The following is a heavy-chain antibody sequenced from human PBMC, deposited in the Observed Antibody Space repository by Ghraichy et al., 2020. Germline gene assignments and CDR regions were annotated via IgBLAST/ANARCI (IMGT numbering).Heavy chain of an antibody. V-gene: IGHV4-30-4*01. CDR2: IYYSGST. D-gene: IGHD3-22*01. J-gene: IGHJ4*02. CDR1: GGSISNTNYY. Sequence: SETLSLTCTVSGGSISNTNYYWSWIRQPPGKGLEWIGYIYYSGSTYYNPSLKSRVAISVDTSKNQFSLKLSSVTAADTAVYFCARVLTYYYHNNTSYSPNYFDYWGQGTLVTVSS. CDR3: ARVLTYYYHNNTSYSPNYFDY.